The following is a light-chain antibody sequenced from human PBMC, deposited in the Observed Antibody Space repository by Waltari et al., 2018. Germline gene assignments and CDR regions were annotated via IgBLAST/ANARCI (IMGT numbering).Light chain of an antibody. CDR3: QQYDYWPPLT. V-gene: IGKV3-15*01. J-gene: IGKJ4*01. Sequence: EIVVTQSPATLSVSPGERATLSCRASQSVGRNLAWYQQKPGQSPRLPIYSASARATGVPARFSGSGSGTDFTLTISSLQSEDFAVYYCQQYDYWPPLTFGGGTKVEIK. CDR1: QSVGRN. CDR2: SAS.